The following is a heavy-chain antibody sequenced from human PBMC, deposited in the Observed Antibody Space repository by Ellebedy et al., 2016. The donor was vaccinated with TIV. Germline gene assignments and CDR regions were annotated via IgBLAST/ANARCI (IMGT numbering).Heavy chain of an antibody. J-gene: IGHJ5*02. CDR3: ARAPGSSQPQNWIDP. CDR2: INAGNGYT. CDR1: GYTFTAYA. V-gene: IGHV1-3*01. Sequence: ASVKVSCKASGYTFTAYAIHWVRQAPGQRLEWMGWINAGNGYTKYSQNFQGRVTITRDTSASTAYMELSRLRSEDTAVYYCARAPGSSQPQNWIDPWGQGTLVTVSS. D-gene: IGHD6-6*01.